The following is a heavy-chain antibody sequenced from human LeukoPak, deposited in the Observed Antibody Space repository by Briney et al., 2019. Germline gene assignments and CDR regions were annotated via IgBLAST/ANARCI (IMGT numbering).Heavy chain of an antibody. CDR3: AKTVRITMVRGVITPPYFDY. J-gene: IGHJ4*02. D-gene: IGHD3-10*01. Sequence: PGGSLRLSRAASGFTFSSYAMSWVRQAPGKGLEWVSAISGSGGSTYYADSVKGRFTISRDNSKNTLYLQMNSLRAEDTAVYYCAKTVRITMVRGVITPPYFDYWGQGTLVTVSS. CDR2: ISGSGGST. CDR1: GFTFSSYA. V-gene: IGHV3-23*01.